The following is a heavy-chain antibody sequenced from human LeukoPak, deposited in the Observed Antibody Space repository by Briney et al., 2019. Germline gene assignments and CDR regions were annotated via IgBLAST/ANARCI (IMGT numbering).Heavy chain of an antibody. V-gene: IGHV4-34*01. CDR2: IHHSGST. D-gene: IGHD4-23*01. Sequence: SETLSLTCAVTGGSFSGNYWTWVRQPPGKGLEWIGEIHHSGSTNYNPSLKSRVTMSLDTPKNQFSLRLSSVTAADTAVYYCARYGGNDGYWFFNLWGRGALSLSPQ. CDR1: GGSFSGNY. J-gene: IGHJ2*01. CDR3: ARYGGNDGYWFFNL.